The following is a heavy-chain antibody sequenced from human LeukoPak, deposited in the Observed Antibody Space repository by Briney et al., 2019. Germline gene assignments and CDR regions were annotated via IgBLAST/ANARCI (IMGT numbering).Heavy chain of an antibody. D-gene: IGHD3-9*01. J-gene: IGHJ4*02. CDR3: AKALSRRTIYRNFALDY. V-gene: IGHV3-43*02. CDR1: GFSFNDYT. Sequence: GGSLRLSCVGSGFSFNDYTMYWVRQAPGKGLEWVSLISGDGSTTYYGDSVKGRFTISRDNSKNSLYLQMNSLRHEDTALYYCAKALSRRTIYRNFALDYWGQGALVTASS. CDR2: ISGDGSTT.